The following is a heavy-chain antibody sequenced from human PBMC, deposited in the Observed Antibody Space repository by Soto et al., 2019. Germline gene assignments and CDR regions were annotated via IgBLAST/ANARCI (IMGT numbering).Heavy chain of an antibody. J-gene: IGHJ4*02. CDR3: ASGQQLAEIDY. CDR2: IIPIFGTA. Sequence: SVKVSCKASGGTFSSYAISWVRQAPGQGLEWMGGIIPIFGTANYAQKLQGRVTITADKSTSTAYMELSSLRSEDTAVYYCASGQQLAEIDYWGQGTLVTVSS. CDR1: GGTFSSYA. D-gene: IGHD6-13*01. V-gene: IGHV1-69*06.